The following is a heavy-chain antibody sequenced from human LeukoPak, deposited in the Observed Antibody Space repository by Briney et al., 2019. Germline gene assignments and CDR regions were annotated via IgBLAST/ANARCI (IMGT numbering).Heavy chain of an antibody. V-gene: IGHV3-23*01. J-gene: IGHJ4*02. CDR3: AGTYGVVITVYDY. D-gene: IGHD3-3*01. Sequence: GGSLRLSCAASGLCFSTDAMTWVRQAPGKGLEWVSAISDSGGSTYYADSVKGRFTISRDNSKNTLYLQMNSLRAEDTAVYYCAGTYGVVITVYDYWGQGTLATVSS. CDR2: ISDSGGST. CDR1: GLCFSTDA.